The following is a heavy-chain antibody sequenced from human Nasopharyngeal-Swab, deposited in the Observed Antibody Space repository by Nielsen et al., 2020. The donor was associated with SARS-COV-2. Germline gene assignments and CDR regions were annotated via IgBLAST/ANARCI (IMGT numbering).Heavy chain of an antibody. CDR1: GFTFSSYS. D-gene: IGHD3-3*01. Sequence: GESLKISCAASGFTFSSYSMNWVRQAPGKGLEWVSSISSSRSYIYYADSVKGRFTISRDNAKNSLYLQMNSLRAEDTAVYYCARASEITIFGVVQHWDYRGQGTLVTVSS. J-gene: IGHJ4*02. CDR2: ISSSRSYI. V-gene: IGHV3-21*01. CDR3: ARASEITIFGVVQHWDY.